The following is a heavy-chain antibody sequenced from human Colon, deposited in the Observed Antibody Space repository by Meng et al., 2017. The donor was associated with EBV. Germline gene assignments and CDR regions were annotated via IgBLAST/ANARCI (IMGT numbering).Heavy chain of an antibody. D-gene: IGHD1-26*01. V-gene: IGHV4-34*01. CDR3: ASSHSSKVGARRLDY. Sequence: VQLQHGGAGLLKPSEPLSLPCAVYGGSFSGYYWTWIRQPPGKGLEWIGEITHRGSTNYNPFLKSRVTISVDTSKKQFSLKLTSVTAADTAVYYCASSHSSKVGARRLDYWGQGTLVTVSS. CDR2: ITHRGST. CDR1: GGSFSGYY. J-gene: IGHJ4*02.